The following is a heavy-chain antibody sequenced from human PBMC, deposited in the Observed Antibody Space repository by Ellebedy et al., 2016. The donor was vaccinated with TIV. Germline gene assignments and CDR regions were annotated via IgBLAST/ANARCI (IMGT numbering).Heavy chain of an antibody. V-gene: IGHV1-18*04. D-gene: IGHD3-22*01. CDR1: GYTFTSYG. J-gene: IGHJ4*02. CDR3: ARGYYDTVLDH. CDR2: ISAYNGNT. Sequence: AASVKVSCKTSGYTFTSYGISWVRQAPGQGLEWMGWISAYNGNTEFAQKFQGRVNLTTEISTNTAYMELRSLTSDDTAVYYCARGYYDTVLDHWGQGTLVTVSS.